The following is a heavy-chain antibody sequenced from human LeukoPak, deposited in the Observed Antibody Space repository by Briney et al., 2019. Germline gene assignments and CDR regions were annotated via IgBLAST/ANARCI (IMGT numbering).Heavy chain of an antibody. V-gene: IGHV3-53*01. CDR3: ARAWTGRYCSGGSCYRLYYFDY. Sequence: PGGSLRLSCAASGFTVGSNYMNWVRQAPGKGLEWVSVILSGGTTYYADSVKGRFTISRDNFKNTLYLQMNSLRAEDTAMYYCARAWTGRYCSGGSCYRLYYFDYWGQGTLVTVSS. J-gene: IGHJ4*02. CDR1: GFTVGSNY. D-gene: IGHD2-15*01. CDR2: ILSGGTT.